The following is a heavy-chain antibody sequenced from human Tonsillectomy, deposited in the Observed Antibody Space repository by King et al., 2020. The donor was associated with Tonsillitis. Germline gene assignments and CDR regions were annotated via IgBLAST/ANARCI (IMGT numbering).Heavy chain of an antibody. D-gene: IGHD5-24*01. Sequence: QLQLQESGPGLVKPSETLSLTCTVSGGSISSSSYYWGWIRQPPGKGLEWIGSIYYSGSTYYNPSLKSRVTISVDTSKNQFSLKLSSVTAADTAVYYCARTVELDYYYYYMDVWGKGTTVTVSS. V-gene: IGHV4-39*01. CDR3: ARTVELDYYYYYMDV. CDR2: IYYSGST. J-gene: IGHJ6*03. CDR1: GGSISSSSYY.